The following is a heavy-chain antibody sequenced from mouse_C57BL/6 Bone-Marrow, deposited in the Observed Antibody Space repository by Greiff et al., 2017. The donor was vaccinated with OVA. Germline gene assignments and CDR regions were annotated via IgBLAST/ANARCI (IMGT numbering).Heavy chain of an antibody. J-gene: IGHJ3*01. V-gene: IGHV1-81*01. D-gene: IGHD1-1*01. CDR2: IYPRSGNT. Sequence: QVHVKQSGAELARPGASVKLSCKASGYTFPSYGISWVKQRTGQGLEWIGEIYPRSGNTYYNEKFKGKATLTADKSSSTAYMELRSLTSEDSAVYFCARENYYYGSSPFAYWGQGTLVTVSA. CDR3: ARENYYYGSSPFAY. CDR1: GYTFPSYG.